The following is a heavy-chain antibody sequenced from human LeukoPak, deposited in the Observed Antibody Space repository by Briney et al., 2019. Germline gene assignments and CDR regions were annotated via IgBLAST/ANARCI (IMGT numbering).Heavy chain of an antibody. CDR1: GFTFSSYA. D-gene: IGHD2-15*01. CDR2: ISYDGSNK. CDR3: AKAPVTSCRGAFCYPFDY. J-gene: IGHJ4*02. V-gene: IGHV3-30*04. Sequence: GGSLRLSCAASGFTFSSYAMHWVRQAPGKGLEWVAVISYDGSNKYYAASARGRFTISRDTSRSTLYLQMNSLRAEDAAVYYCAKAPVTSCRGAFCYPFDYWGQGTLVTVSS.